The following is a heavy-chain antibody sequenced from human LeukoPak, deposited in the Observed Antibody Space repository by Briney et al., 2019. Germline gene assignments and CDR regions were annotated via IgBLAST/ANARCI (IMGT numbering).Heavy chain of an antibody. J-gene: IGHJ4*02. Sequence: AGGSLRLSCTASGFTFGDDAMTWVRQAPGKGVEWVGFVRSKIYGGTPEYAASVKGRLTIARGDSKGLAYLQMNSLKTEGTTVYYCTRDQTPYYWGQGTLVTVSS. CDR3: TRDQTPYY. V-gene: IGHV3-49*04. CDR1: GFTFGDDA. CDR2: VRSKIYGGTP.